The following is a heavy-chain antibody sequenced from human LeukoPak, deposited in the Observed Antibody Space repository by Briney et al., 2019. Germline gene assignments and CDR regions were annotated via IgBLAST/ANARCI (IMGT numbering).Heavy chain of an antibody. D-gene: IGHD3-9*01. J-gene: IGHJ4*02. CDR1: GFTFSSYW. V-gene: IGHV3-74*01. Sequence: GGSLRLSCAASGFTFSSYWMHWVRQAPGKGLAWVSYINSDGSSTNYADSVKGRFTISRDNAKNSLYLQMNSLRAEDTAVYYCARGLGYFDWLFLNWGQGTLLTVSS. CDR3: ARGLGYFDWLFLN. CDR2: INSDGSST.